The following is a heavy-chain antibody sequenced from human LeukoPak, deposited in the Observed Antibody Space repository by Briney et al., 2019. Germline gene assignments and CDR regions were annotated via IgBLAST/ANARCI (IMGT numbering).Heavy chain of an antibody. CDR1: GFIFSNAW. Sequence: GGSLRLSCAASGFIFSNAWMSWVRQAPGKGLEWVGRIRSKTDGGTTDYAAPVKGRFTISRDDSKNTLYLQMNSLKTEDTAVYYCTTDGTRRARVLRYFDWLLSDAFDIWGQGTMVTVSS. J-gene: IGHJ3*02. CDR3: TTDGTRRARVLRYFDWLLSDAFDI. D-gene: IGHD3-9*01. V-gene: IGHV3-15*01. CDR2: IRSKTDGGTT.